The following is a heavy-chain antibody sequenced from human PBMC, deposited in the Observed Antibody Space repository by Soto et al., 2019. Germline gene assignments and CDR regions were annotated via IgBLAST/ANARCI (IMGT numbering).Heavy chain of an antibody. CDR1: GFTFSMYW. CDR2: IKQDGGEK. V-gene: IGHV3-7*03. CDR3: VRDQLILPADDFYYGVDV. J-gene: IGHJ6*02. Sequence: EVQLVESGGGSVQPGESLRLSCVASGFTFSMYWMSWVRQGPGKGREWVARIKQDGGEKYYVDSVKGRFTVSRDNAKKSLYLQLHSLSADDAAIYYCVRDQLILPADDFYYGVDVWGQGTTVTVSS.